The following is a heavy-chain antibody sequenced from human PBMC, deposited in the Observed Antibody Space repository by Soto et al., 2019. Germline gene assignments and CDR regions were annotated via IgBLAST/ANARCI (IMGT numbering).Heavy chain of an antibody. Sequence: ETLSLTCAVYGGSFSGYYWSWIRQPPGKGLEWIGEINHSGSTNYNPSLKSRVTISVDTSKNQFSLKLSSVTAADTAVYYCARERVGPSKNWFDPWGQGTLVTVSS. V-gene: IGHV4-34*01. J-gene: IGHJ5*02. D-gene: IGHD1-26*01. CDR1: GGSFSGYY. CDR2: INHSGST. CDR3: ARERVGPSKNWFDP.